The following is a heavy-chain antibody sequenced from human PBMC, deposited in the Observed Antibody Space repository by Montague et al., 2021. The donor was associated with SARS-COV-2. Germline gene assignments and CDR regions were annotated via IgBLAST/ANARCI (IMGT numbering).Heavy chain of an antibody. Sequence: SETLSLTCAVYGGSFNVYYWSWIRQPPGKGLEWIGEINHSGNTNYNPSLKSPVTLSLDTSKNQLSLNVKSVTAADTAVYYCARGRHATVFRGSLVVPPRDCYYYGLDVWGQGTTVTVSS. D-gene: IGHD6-25*01. V-gene: IGHV4-34*01. J-gene: IGHJ6*02. CDR2: INHSGNT. CDR3: ARGRHATVFRGSLVVPPRDCYYYGLDV. CDR1: GGSFNVYY.